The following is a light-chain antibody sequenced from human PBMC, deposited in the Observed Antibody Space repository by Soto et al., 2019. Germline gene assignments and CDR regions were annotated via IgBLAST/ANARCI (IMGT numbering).Light chain of an antibody. V-gene: IGKV1-5*01. CDR3: HQYNSLLPWT. CDR1: QSIRSW. CDR2: DAS. J-gene: IGKJ1*01. Sequence: DIQMTQSPSTLSASVGDRVTITCRASQSIRSWLAWYQQKPGKAPKLLISDASRLKSGVPSRFSGSGSGTEFTLTISSLQPDDFATYYCHQYNSLLPWTFGQGTKVEIK.